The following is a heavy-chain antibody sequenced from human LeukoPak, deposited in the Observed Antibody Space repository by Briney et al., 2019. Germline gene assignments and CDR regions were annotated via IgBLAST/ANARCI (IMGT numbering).Heavy chain of an antibody. Sequence: GGSLRLSCAASGFTVSSNSMSWVRQAPGKGLEWVSALYSGYSTYYADSVKGRFTISRDNSKNTLYLQMNNLRAEDTAVYYCARDSSGSHIIDYWGQGILVTVSS. V-gene: IGHV3-66*01. J-gene: IGHJ4*02. CDR1: GFTVSSNS. CDR2: LYSGYST. CDR3: ARDSSGSHIIDY. D-gene: IGHD1-26*01.